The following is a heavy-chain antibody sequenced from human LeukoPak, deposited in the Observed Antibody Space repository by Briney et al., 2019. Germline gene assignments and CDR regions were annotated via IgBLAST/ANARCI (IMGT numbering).Heavy chain of an antibody. V-gene: IGHV1-2*02. CDR2: INPNSGGT. Sequence: ASVKVSCKASGYTFTGYCMHWVRQAPGQGLEWMGWINPNSGGTNYAQKFQGRVTMTRDTSISTAYMELSRLRSDDTAVYYCARDSWFGELPGTYYYYGMDVWGQGTTVTVSS. D-gene: IGHD3-10*01. J-gene: IGHJ6*02. CDR3: ARDSWFGELPGTYYYYGMDV. CDR1: GYTFTGYC.